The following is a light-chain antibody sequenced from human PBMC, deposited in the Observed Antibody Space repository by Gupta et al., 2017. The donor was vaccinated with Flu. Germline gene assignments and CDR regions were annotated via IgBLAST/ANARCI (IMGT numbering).Light chain of an antibody. V-gene: IGLV2-14*03. CDR2: EVS. CDR3: SSYTTNSALYV. Sequence: QSALTQPASVSGSPGQSIPISCTGTSSDIGSYNNVSWYQQHPGKAPKLMIYEVSNRPSGVSNRFSGSKSGNTASLTISGLQAEDEADYYCSSYTTNSALYVFGTGTKVTVL. CDR1: SSDIGSYNN. J-gene: IGLJ1*01.